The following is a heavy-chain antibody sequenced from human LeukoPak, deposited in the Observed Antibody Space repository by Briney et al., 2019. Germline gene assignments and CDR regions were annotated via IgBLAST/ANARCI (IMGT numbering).Heavy chain of an antibody. V-gene: IGHV4-59*01. D-gene: IGHD2-2*01. CDR2: IYYSGST. Sequence: SETLSLTCTVSGGSISSYYWSWIRQPPGKGLEWIGYIYYSGSTNYNPSLKSRVTISVDTSKNQFSLKLSSVTAADTAVYYCARIPEDIVVVPAATGTPYYYYYYMDVWGKGTTVTVSS. CDR1: GGSISSYY. J-gene: IGHJ6*03. CDR3: ARIPEDIVVVPAATGTPYYYYYYMDV.